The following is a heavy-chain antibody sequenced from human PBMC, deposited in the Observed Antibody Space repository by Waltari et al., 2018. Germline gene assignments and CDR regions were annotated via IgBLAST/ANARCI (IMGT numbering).Heavy chain of an antibody. J-gene: IGHJ6*02. CDR2: INPNSGGT. CDR1: GYTFTGYD. Sequence: QVQLVQSGAEVQKPGASVQVSCTASGYTFTGYDMNWVRQAPGQGLEWMGWINPNSGGTNYAQKFQGWVTMTRDTSISTAYMELSRLRSDDTAVYYCAREAHQGYYGMDVWGQGTTVTVSS. CDR3: AREAHQGYYGMDV. V-gene: IGHV1-2*04.